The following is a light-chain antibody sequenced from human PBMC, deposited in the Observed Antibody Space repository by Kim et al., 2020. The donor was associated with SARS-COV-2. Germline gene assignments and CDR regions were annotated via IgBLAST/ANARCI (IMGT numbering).Light chain of an antibody. J-gene: IGKJ4*01. V-gene: IGKV3-15*01. CDR1: QTIKDN. CDR2: GAF. Sequence: SPGDRAPLSCKASQTIKDNLAWYQHKPGQAPRLLIYGAFTRATGIPARFSGSGSGTDFTLTISSLQSEDFAVYYCQQYISCLPFTFGGGTKVDIK. CDR3: QQYISCLPFT.